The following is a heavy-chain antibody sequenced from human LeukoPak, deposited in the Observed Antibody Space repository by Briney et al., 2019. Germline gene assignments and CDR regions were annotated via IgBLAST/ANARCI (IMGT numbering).Heavy chain of an antibody. CDR1: GFTFNNYA. CDR3: AKTVRTGMTKGNWFDP. V-gene: IGHV3-23*01. Sequence: PGGSLRLSCAASGFTFNNYAMSWVRQAPGKGLEWVSSIIGSGSITYYADSVKGRFTISRDNSKNTLYLEMNSLRVEDTAVYSCAKTVRTGMTKGNWFDPWGQGTLVTVSS. J-gene: IGHJ5*02. CDR2: IIGSGSIT. D-gene: IGHD1-1*01.